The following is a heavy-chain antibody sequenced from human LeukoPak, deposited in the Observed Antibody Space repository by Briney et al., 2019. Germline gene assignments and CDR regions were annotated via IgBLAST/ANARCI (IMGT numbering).Heavy chain of an antibody. CDR2: ISSSSSYI. D-gene: IGHD2-2*01. Sequence: GGSLRLSCAASGFTFSSYSMNWVRQAPGKGLEWVSSISSSSSYIYYADSVKGRFTISRDNAQNSVFLQMNSLRLEDTAVYFCAGGSSTDSYYFDYWGQGTLVTVSS. J-gene: IGHJ4*02. CDR1: GFTFSSYS. V-gene: IGHV3-21*01. CDR3: AGGSSTDSYYFDY.